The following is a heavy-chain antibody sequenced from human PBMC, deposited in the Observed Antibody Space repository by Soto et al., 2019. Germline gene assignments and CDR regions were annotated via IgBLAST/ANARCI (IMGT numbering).Heavy chain of an antibody. Sequence: GGSLRLSCAASGFTFRTYAMYWVRQAPGKGLEWVAVISYDATRKYYADSVKGRFTFSRDNSRNTLYLQMNSLRVEDTAVYFCARGSDQDLAGPHYYYTPMDVWGQGTTVTVSS. D-gene: IGHD3-3*01. CDR3: ARGSDQDLAGPHYYYTPMDV. V-gene: IGHV3-30*04. CDR1: GFTFRTYA. J-gene: IGHJ6*02. CDR2: ISYDATRK.